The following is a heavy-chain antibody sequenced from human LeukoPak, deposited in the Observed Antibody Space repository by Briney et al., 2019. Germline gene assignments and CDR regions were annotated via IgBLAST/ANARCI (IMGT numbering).Heavy chain of an antibody. J-gene: IGHJ3*02. CDR3: ARLGSRPGDAFDI. CDR2: ISYDGSNK. CDR1: GFTFSSYA. Sequence: GGSLRLSCAAPGFTFSSYAMHWVRQAPGKGLEWVAVISYDGSNKYYADSVKGRFTISRDNSKNTLYLQMNSLRAEDTAVYYCARLGSRPGDAFDIWGQGTMVTVSS. V-gene: IGHV3-30*04. D-gene: IGHD3-16*01.